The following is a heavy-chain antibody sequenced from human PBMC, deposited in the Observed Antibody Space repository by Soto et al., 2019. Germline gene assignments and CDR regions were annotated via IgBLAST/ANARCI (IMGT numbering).Heavy chain of an antibody. Sequence: EVQLVESGGGLVQPGGSLSLSCVAPDFTFSTNDLHWVRQATEKVLGWSSAIGIGGKTYHSGSVKGRFTISRENAKNSLYLQMNSLRAEDTAIYYCVREWVDTYGIHPPLGLDVWGQGTTVTVSS. CDR1: DFTFSTND. J-gene: IGHJ6*02. V-gene: IGHV3-13*01. CDR2: IGIGGKT. CDR3: VREWVDTYGIHPPLGLDV. D-gene: IGHD5-18*01.